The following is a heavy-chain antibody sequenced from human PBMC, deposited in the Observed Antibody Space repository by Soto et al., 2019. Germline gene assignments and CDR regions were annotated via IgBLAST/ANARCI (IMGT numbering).Heavy chain of an antibody. CDR1: GGSVSVYY. CDR2: IYASGSP. V-gene: IGHV4-59*02. CDR3: VSGVSGWENIYYYDY. Sequence: SETLSLTCTISGGSVSVYYWSWIRQSTGQGLEWIGYIYASGSPYYNPSLRSRVTISADTSENQISLKSTSPTAADTAVYYCVSGVSGWENIYYYDYWGQGTLVTVSS. J-gene: IGHJ4*02. D-gene: IGHD6-19*01.